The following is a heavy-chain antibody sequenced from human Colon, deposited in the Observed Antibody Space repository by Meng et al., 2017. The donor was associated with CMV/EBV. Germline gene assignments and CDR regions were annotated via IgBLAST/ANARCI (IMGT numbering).Heavy chain of an antibody. CDR2: MTYGGTTK. Sequence: TCGKHGVRQAPGKGLEWVAVMTYGGTTKSYADSVKGRFTISRDNSKNTLYLEMNSLRVEDTAVYYCAKESASATGGYTYGPQGFDYWGQGTLVTVSS. CDR1: TCG. J-gene: IGHJ4*02. V-gene: IGHV3-30*18. CDR3: AKESASATGGYTYGPQGFDY. D-gene: IGHD5-18*01.